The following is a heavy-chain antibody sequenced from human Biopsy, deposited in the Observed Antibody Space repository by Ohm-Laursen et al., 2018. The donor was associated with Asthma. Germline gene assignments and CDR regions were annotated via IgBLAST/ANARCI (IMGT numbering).Heavy chain of an antibody. V-gene: IGHV3-53*01. CDR2: IYSGGTS. J-gene: IGHJ4*02. CDR1: GFTFSSYD. Sequence: SLRLSCSASGFTFSSYDMHWVRQAPGKGLEWVSVIYSGGTSHTADSVRGRFTISRDFSKNTLHLQMHSLRVEDTAVYYCARGDSSGWSHYYFDYWGQGTLVTVSS. D-gene: IGHD6-19*01. CDR3: ARGDSSGWSHYYFDY.